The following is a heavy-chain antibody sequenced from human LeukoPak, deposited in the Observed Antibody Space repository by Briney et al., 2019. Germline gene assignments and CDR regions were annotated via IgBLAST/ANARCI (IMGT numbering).Heavy chain of an antibody. J-gene: IGHJ4*02. D-gene: IGHD3-10*01. CDR2: INHSGST. Sequence: SETLSLTCAVYGGSFSGYYWSWIRQPPGKGLEWIGEINHSGSTNYNPSLKSRVTISVDTSKNQFSLKLSSATAADTAVYYCARAAGSGRNKNLDYWGQGTLVTVSS. CDR3: ARAAGSGRNKNLDY. CDR1: GGSFSGYY. V-gene: IGHV4-34*01.